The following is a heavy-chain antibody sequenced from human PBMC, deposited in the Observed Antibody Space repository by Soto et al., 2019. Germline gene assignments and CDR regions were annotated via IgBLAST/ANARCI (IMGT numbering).Heavy chain of an antibody. CDR1: GFTFSSYG. V-gene: IGHV3-30*18. CDR3: AKDRIAAAGTDYYYYYYMDV. Sequence: VQLVESGGGVVQPGRSLRLSCAASGFTFSSYGMHWVRQAPGKGLEWVAVISYDGSNKYYADSVKGRFTISRDNSKNTLYLQMNSLRAEDTAVYYCAKDRIAAAGTDYYYYYYMDVWGKGTTVTVSS. CDR2: ISYDGSNK. J-gene: IGHJ6*03. D-gene: IGHD6-13*01.